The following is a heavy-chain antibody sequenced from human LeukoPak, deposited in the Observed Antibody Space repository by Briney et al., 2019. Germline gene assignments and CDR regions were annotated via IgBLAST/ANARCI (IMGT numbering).Heavy chain of an antibody. CDR1: GFTFSDYW. V-gene: IGHV3-7*01. CDR3: ARNRGWQQFDC. Sequence: GGSLRLSYAASGFTFSDYWVDWVRQAPGKGLEWVANIKQDGSEKNYLESVKGRFTISRDNAKNSLYLQMNNLRAEDTAVYYCARNRGWQQFDCWGQGTLVTVSS. D-gene: IGHD5-24*01. CDR2: IKQDGSEK. J-gene: IGHJ4*02.